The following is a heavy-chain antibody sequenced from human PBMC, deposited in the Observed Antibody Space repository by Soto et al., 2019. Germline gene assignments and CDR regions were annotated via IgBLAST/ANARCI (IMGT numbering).Heavy chain of an antibody. J-gene: IGHJ4*02. CDR3: ARLDVLTYRGSLLDD. Sequence: GGSLKISCQGSGYSFTSYRISWGRQMPGKGLAWMGTIDPNDSYTKYSPSFQGHVTISTDKSISTAYLQWSSLQASDTAMYYCARLDVLTYRGSLLDDWGQGTLVTVSS. V-gene: IGHV5-10-1*01. CDR2: IDPNDSYT. CDR1: GYSFTSYR. D-gene: IGHD3-22*01.